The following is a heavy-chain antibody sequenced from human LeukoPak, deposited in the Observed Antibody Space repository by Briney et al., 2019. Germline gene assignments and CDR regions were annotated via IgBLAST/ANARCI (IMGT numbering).Heavy chain of an antibody. V-gene: IGHV1-46*01. J-gene: IGHJ4*02. CDR1: GYTFTSYY. D-gene: IGHD3-9*01. Sequence: ASVKVSCKASGYTFTSYYMHWVRQAPVQGLEWMGIINPSGGSTSYAQKFQGRVTMTRDTSTSTVYMELSSLRSEDTAVYYCASHILTGDFDYWGQGTPVTVSS. CDR3: ASHILTGDFDY. CDR2: INPSGGST.